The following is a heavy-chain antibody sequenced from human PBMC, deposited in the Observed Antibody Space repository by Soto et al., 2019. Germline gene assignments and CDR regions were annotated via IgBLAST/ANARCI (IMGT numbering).Heavy chain of an antibody. CDR3: VGWGDSSDP. V-gene: IGHV3-7*03. CDR2: IKEDGSEK. Sequence: EVQLVESGGGLVQPGGSLRLSCAASGITFSRNWMNWVRQAAGKGLEWVANIKEDGSEKHYVDSVKGRFTISRDNAKNSLYLQMNSLRAEDTAVYYCVGWGDSSDPWGQGILVTVSS. J-gene: IGHJ5*02. D-gene: IGHD3-22*01. CDR1: GITFSRNW.